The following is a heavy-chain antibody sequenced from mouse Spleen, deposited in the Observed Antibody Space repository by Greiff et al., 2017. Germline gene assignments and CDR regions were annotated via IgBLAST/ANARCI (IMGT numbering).Heavy chain of an antibody. J-gene: IGHJ3*01. CDR1: GYTFTSYG. D-gene: IGHD4-1*01. CDR3: ASNWDEGFAY. CDR2: IYPRSGNT. V-gene: IGHV1-81*01. Sequence: QVQLQQSGAELARPGASVKLSCKASGYTFTSYGISWVKQRPGQGLEWIGAIYPRSGNTYYNEKFKGKATLTADKSSSTAYMELRSLTSEDSAVYFCASNWDEGFAYWGQGTLVTVSA.